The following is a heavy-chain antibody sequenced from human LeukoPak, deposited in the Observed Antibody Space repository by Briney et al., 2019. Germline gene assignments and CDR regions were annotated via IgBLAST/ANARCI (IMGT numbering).Heavy chain of an antibody. V-gene: IGHV3-21*01. J-gene: IGHJ1*01. Sequence: GRSLRLSCAASGFTFSNYAMNWVRQAPGKGLEWVSSITSSSTYKHYADLVKGRFTISRDNAKNSLYLEMNSVRAEDTAVYYCARGDIAVGIDFQHWGQGTLVTVSS. CDR3: ARGDIAVGIDFQH. D-gene: IGHD6-19*01. CDR1: GFTFSNYA. CDR2: ITSSSTYK.